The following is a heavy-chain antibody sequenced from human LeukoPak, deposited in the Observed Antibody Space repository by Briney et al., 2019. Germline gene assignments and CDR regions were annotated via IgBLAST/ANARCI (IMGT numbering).Heavy chain of an antibody. J-gene: IGHJ4*02. CDR3: ARRNARIGAYDY. D-gene: IGHD3-3*01. CDR1: GFPFSSHW. Sequence: GGSLRLSCAASGFPFSSHWMSWVRQAPGKGLAWVANIKQDGSEKYYVDSVKGRFTISRENAQNSLYLQMNSLRAEDTAVYYCARRNARIGAYDYWGQGTLVTVSS. V-gene: IGHV3-7*01. CDR2: IKQDGSEK.